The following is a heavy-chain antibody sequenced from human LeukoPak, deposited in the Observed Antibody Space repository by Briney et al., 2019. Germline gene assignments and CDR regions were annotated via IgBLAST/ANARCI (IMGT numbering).Heavy chain of an antibody. CDR1: GYTFISYG. CDR3: ASAGIDRWELLTHAFDI. D-gene: IGHD1-26*01. J-gene: IGHJ3*02. CDR2: INVYNGNT. V-gene: IGHV1-18*01. Sequence: ASVKVSCKASGYTFISYGISWVRQAPGQGLEWMGWINVYNGNTNNAQKLQGRVTMTTDTSTSTAYMELRSLRSDDTAVYYCASAGIDRWELLTHAFDIWGQGTMVTVSS.